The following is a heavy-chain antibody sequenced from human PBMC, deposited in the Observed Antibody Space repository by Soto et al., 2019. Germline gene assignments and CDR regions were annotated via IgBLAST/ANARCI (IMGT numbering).Heavy chain of an antibody. CDR3: AKEYEYSSGWERIDY. CDR2: ISGSGGST. J-gene: IGHJ4*02. D-gene: IGHD6-19*01. Sequence: GGSLRLSCAASGITFNNHAMSWVRQAPGKGLEWVSAISGSGGSTYYADSVKGRFTISRDNSKNTLYLQMNSLRAEDTAVYYCAKEYEYSSGWERIDYWGQGTLVTVSS. CDR1: GITFNNHA. V-gene: IGHV3-23*01.